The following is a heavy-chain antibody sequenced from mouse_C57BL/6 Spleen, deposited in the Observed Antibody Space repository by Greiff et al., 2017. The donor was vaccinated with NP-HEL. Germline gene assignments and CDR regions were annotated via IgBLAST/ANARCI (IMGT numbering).Heavy chain of an antibody. CDR3: ARGYIYYDCHYAMDY. J-gene: IGHJ4*01. V-gene: IGHV1-80*01. CDR2: IYPGDGDT. CDR1: GYAFSSYW. D-gene: IGHD2-4*01. Sequence: VQLQQSGAELVKPGASVKISCKASGYAFSSYWMNWVKQRPGKGLEWIGQIYPGDGDTNYNGKFKGKATLTADKSSSTAYMQLSSLTSEDSAVYFCARGYIYYDCHYAMDYWGQGTSVTVSS.